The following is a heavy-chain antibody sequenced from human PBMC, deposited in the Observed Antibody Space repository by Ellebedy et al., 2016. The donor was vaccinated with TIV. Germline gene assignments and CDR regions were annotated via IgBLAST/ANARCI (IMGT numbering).Heavy chain of an antibody. V-gene: IGHV3-53*01. CDR1: GFTVSSNY. J-gene: IGHJ6*02. Sequence: GESLKISXAASGFTVSSNYMSWVRQAPGKGLEWVSVIYSGGSTYYADSVKGRFTISRDNSKNTLYLQMNSLRAEDTAVYYCARDLEEEYDDILTVYYYYGMDVWGQGTTVTVSS. D-gene: IGHD3-9*01. CDR3: ARDLEEEYDDILTVYYYYGMDV. CDR2: IYSGGST.